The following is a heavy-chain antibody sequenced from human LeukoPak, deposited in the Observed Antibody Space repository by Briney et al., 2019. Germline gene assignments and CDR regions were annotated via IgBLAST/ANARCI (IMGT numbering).Heavy chain of an antibody. CDR3: ARDYGGGYAEYFQH. CDR1: GGSISSYY. CDR2: IYTSGST. D-gene: IGHD4-23*01. Sequence: SETLSLTCTVSGGSISSYYWSWIRQPAGKGLEWIGRIYTSGSTNYNPSLKSRVTISVDKSKNQFSLKLSSVAAADTAVYYCARDYGGGYAEYFQHWGQGTLVTVSS. J-gene: IGHJ1*01. V-gene: IGHV4-4*07.